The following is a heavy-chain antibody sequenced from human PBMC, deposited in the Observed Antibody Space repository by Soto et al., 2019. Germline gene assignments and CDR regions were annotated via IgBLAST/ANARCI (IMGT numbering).Heavy chain of an antibody. V-gene: IGHV5-51*01. J-gene: IGHJ6*02. CDR2: IYPGDSDT. CDR3: ARLGYYDILTGPRGYYDNSDYYYYGMDV. Sequence: GESLKISCKGSGYSFTSYWIGWVRQMPGKGLEWMGIIYPGDSDTRYSPSFQGQVTISADKSISTAYLQWSSLKASDTAMYYCARLGYYDILTGPRGYYDNSDYYYYGMDVWGQGTTVTVSS. CDR1: GYSFTSYW. D-gene: IGHD3-9*01.